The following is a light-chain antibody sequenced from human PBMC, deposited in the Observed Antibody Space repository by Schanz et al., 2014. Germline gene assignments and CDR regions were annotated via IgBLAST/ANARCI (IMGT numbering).Light chain of an antibody. V-gene: IGLV2-14*01. CDR1: SSDVGGYNY. J-gene: IGLJ3*02. CDR3: SSYTSSITWV. CDR2: EVT. Sequence: QSALTQPASVSGSPGQSITISCTGTSSDVGGYNYVSWYQQHPGKAPKLMIYEVTKRPSGVPDRFSGSKSGNTASLTVSGLQAEDEGDYYCSSYTSSITWVFGGGTKLTVL.